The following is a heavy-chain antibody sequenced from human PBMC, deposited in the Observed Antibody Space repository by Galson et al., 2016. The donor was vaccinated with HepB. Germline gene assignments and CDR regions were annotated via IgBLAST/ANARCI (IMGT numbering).Heavy chain of an antibody. D-gene: IGHD4-17*01. V-gene: IGHV3-30*03. J-gene: IGHJ4*02. CDR2: LSVDGIST. CDR3: ARDRQTYDGDCLDY. CDR1: GFTFSNYG. Sequence: SLRLSCAASGFTFSNYGMHWVRQAPGKGLEWLAILSVDGISTFYADSVKGRFTISRDNSKDSLYLQINGLRPEDTGIYYCARDRQTYDGDCLDYWGQGTLVTVSS.